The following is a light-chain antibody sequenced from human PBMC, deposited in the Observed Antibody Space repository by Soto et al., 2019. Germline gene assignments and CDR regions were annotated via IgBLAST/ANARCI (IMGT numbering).Light chain of an antibody. CDR1: QSVSSYY. J-gene: IGKJ4*02. V-gene: IGKV3-20*01. CDR3: QQYSRSPRT. CDR2: GAS. Sequence: EIVLTQSPGTLSLSPGERATLSCRASQSVSSYYLAWYQQKPGQAPRLLIYGASSRATGIPDRFSGSGSGTDFTLTISRLEPEDFAVYYCQQYSRSPRTFGRGTKVDIK.